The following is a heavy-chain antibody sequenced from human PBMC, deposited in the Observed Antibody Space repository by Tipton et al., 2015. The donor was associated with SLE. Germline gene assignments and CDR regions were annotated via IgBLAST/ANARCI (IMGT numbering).Heavy chain of an antibody. CDR2: IYYSGST. Sequence: LRLSCPVSGGSISSYYWSWIRQPPGKGLEWIGYIYYSGSTNYNPSLKSRVTISVDTSKNQFSLKLSSVTAADTAVYYCAKDLGLRMAFDIWGQGTMVTVSS. J-gene: IGHJ3*02. CDR1: GGSISSYY. CDR3: AKDLGLRMAFDI. D-gene: IGHD1-7*01. V-gene: IGHV4-59*12.